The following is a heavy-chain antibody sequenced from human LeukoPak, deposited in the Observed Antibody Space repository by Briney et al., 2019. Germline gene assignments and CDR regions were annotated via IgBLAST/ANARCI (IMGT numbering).Heavy chain of an antibody. CDR3: GRFTRSGDSVY. CDR1: GFTFSSYS. Sequence: GGSLRLSCAASGFTFSSYSMNWVRQAPGKGLEWVSSISSSSGYIYYADSVKGRFAISRDNAENSLYLQMNSLKAEDTAVYYCGRFTRSGDSVYWGQGTLVTVSS. J-gene: IGHJ4*02. CDR2: ISSSSGYI. V-gene: IGHV3-21*01. D-gene: IGHD7-27*01.